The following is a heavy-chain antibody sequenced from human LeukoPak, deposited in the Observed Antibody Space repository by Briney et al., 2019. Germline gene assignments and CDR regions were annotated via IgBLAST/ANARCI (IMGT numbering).Heavy chain of an antibody. Sequence: SQTLSLTCAISGDSVSNNRAAWNWIRQSPSRGLEWLGRTYYRSKWYSDYAVSVKSRITINPDTSRNQFSLHLNSATPEDTAVYYCATEGGSGRLNWGQGTLFTVSS. J-gene: IGHJ4*02. CDR3: ATEGGSGRLN. D-gene: IGHD3-10*01. V-gene: IGHV6-1*01. CDR2: TYYRSKWYS. CDR1: GDSVSNNRAA.